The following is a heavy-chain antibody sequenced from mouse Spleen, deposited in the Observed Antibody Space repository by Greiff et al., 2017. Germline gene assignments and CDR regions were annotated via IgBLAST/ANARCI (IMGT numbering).Heavy chain of an antibody. CDR1: GFTFSSYA. CDR2: ISSGGSYT. CDR3: ARQRSMITTGGAWFAY. Sequence: EVKLVESGGGLVKPGGSLKLSCAASGFTFSSYAMSWVRQTPEKRLEWVATISSGGSYTYYPDSVKGRFTISRDNAKNTLYLQMSSLRSEDTAMYYCARQRSMITTGGAWFAYWGQGTLVTVSA. J-gene: IGHJ3*01. V-gene: IGHV5-9-3*01. D-gene: IGHD2-4*01.